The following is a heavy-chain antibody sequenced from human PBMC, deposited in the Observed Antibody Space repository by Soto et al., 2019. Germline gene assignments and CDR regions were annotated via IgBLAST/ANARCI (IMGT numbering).Heavy chain of an antibody. CDR1: GSTFNNFA. J-gene: IGHJ4*02. Sequence: QVVLLQSGAEAKEPGCSVRVSCKVSGSTFNNFAFSWVRQAPGHGPEWMGGIVVISNTADYSQRFQDRVTITADTPTNTLSMELGSLTFEDTAVYYCARAIKMWEVNDYFDYWGQGTLVTVSS. D-gene: IGHD1-26*01. CDR3: ARAIKMWEVNDYFDY. CDR2: IVVISNTA. V-gene: IGHV1-69*06.